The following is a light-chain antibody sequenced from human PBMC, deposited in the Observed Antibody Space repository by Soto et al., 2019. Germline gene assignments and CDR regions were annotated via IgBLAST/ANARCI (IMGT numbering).Light chain of an antibody. V-gene: IGKV1-39*01. CDR1: QSISRY. CDR3: QQSDSNTRT. J-gene: IGKJ5*01. CDR2: SIS. Sequence: DIQMTQSPSSLSASIGDRVTITCRASQSISRYLNWYQQKPGKAPKLLIYSISSLYSGVPSRFSGSGSGTDFTLTISSLQPEDFATYYCQQSDSNTRTFGQGTRLEIK.